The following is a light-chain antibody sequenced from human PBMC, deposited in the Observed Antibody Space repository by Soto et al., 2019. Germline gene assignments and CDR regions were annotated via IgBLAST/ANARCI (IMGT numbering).Light chain of an antibody. J-gene: IGKJ3*01. CDR2: GAS. V-gene: IGKV3-20*01. CDR1: QSVSSSY. CDR3: QQYGSSPRFT. Sequence: EIVLTQSPGTLSLSPGERATLSCRASQSVSSSYLAWYQQTPGQAPRLLIYGASSRATGIPDRFSGSGSVTDFTLTISRLEPEDFAVYYCQQYGSSPRFTFGPGTKVDIK.